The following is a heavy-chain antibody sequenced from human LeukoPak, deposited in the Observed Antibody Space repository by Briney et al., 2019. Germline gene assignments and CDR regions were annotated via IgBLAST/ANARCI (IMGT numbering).Heavy chain of an antibody. CDR1: GFTFSSYA. Sequence: GGSLRLSCAASGFTFSSYAMSWVRQAPGKGLEWVSAISGSGGSTYYADSVKGRFTISRDNSKNTLYLQMNSLRAEDTAVYYCAKVDYYDSSGYQRYYFDYWGQGTLVTVSS. CDR3: AKVDYYDSSGYQRYYFDY. J-gene: IGHJ4*02. V-gene: IGHV3-23*01. D-gene: IGHD3-22*01. CDR2: ISGSGGST.